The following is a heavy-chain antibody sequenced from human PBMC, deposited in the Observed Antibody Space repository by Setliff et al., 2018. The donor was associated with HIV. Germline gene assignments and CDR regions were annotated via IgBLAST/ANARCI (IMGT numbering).Heavy chain of an antibody. D-gene: IGHD5-12*01. CDR1: GYTFTSYG. CDR2: VNEDNGDR. Sequence: ASVKVSCKASGYTFTSYGISWVRQAPGQGLEWMGWVNEDNGDRNFAPSVQGRIALTTDTSTNTAYMELTNLRSDDTALYFCVRDEKRAAGGSMYYFDYWGRGTLVTVSS. J-gene: IGHJ4*02. CDR3: VRDEKRAAGGSMYYFDY. V-gene: IGHV1-18*01.